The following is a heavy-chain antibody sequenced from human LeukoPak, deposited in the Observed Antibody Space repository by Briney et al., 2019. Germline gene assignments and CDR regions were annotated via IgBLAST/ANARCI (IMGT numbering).Heavy chain of an antibody. CDR1: GFTFSSYS. CDR3: ARDRPIGGFWSGYHNWPSCLYYYYYMDV. Sequence: GGSLRLSCAASGFTFSSYSMNWVRQAPGKGLEWVTSISSSSSYIYYADSVKGRFTISRDNAKNSLYLQMNSLRAEDTAVYYCARDRPIGGFWSGYHNWPSCLYYYYYMDVWGKGTTVTVSS. V-gene: IGHV3-21*01. D-gene: IGHD3-3*01. CDR2: ISSSSSYI. J-gene: IGHJ6*03.